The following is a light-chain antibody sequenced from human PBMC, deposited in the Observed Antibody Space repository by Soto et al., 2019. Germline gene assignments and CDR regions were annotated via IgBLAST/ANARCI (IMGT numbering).Light chain of an antibody. CDR1: QSISSW. Sequence: DIQMTQSPSTLSASVGDRVTITCRASQSISSWLAWYQQKPGKAPKLLIYKASSLESGVPSRISGSRCGTQFTLTISSLQPDDFATYYSQQYNSYSITFGPGTKGNIK. CDR3: QQYNSYSIT. CDR2: KAS. J-gene: IGKJ3*01. V-gene: IGKV1-5*03.